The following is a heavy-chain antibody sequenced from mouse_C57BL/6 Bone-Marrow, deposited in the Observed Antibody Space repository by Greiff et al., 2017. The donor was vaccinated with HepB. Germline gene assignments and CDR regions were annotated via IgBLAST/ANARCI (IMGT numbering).Heavy chain of an antibody. CDR1: GYTFTDYN. Sequence: EVQLQQSGPELVKPGASVKIPCKASGYTFTDYNMDWVKQSHGKSLEWIGDINPNNGGTIYNQKFKGKATLTVDKSSSTAYMELRSLTSEDTAVSYCARPYYGSSYVGAMDYWGQGTSVTVSS. J-gene: IGHJ4*01. CDR2: INPNNGGT. V-gene: IGHV1-18*01. CDR3: ARPYYGSSYVGAMDY. D-gene: IGHD1-1*01.